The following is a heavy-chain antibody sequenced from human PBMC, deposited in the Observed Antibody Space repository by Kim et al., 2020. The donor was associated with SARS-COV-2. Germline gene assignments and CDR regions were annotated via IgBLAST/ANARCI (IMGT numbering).Heavy chain of an antibody. CDR3: AKDPPPSRLEEQFHDAFDT. V-gene: IGHV3-30*18. Sequence: GGSLRLSCAASGFTFSSYGMHWVRQAPGKGLEWVAVISYDGGNTYYADSVKGRFTISRDNSKNTLYLQMNSLRAEDTAVYYCAKDPPPSRLEEQFHDAFDTCGQGTMVTVSS. D-gene: IGHD6-19*01. CDR1: GFTFSSYG. CDR2: ISYDGGNT. J-gene: IGHJ3*02.